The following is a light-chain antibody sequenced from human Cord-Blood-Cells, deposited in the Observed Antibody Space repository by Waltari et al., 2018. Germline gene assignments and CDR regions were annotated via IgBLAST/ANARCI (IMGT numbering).Light chain of an antibody. CDR2: WAS. J-gene: IGKJ1*01. CDR3: QQYYSTPWT. V-gene: IGKV4-1*01. CDR1: QSVLYDSNITNY. Sequence: DIVMTQSPDSLAVSLGERATINCKSSQSVLYDSNITNYLAWYKQKQGQPPKLLIYWASTRESGVPDRFSGSGSGTDFTLTISSLQAEDVAVYYCQQYYSTPWTFGQGTKVEIK.